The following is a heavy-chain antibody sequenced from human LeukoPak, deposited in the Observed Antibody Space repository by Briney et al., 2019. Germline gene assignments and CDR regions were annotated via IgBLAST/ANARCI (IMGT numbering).Heavy chain of an antibody. CDR1: GGSISSGDYY. Sequence: PSQTLSLTCTVSGGSISSGDYYWSWIRQPPGKGLEWIGYIYYSGSTYYNPSLKSRVTISVDTSKNQFSLKLSSVTAADTAVYYCARGGGSSGYYSSDYWGQGTLVTVSS. J-gene: IGHJ4*02. CDR3: ARGGGSSGYYSSDY. V-gene: IGHV4-30-4*01. CDR2: IYYSGST. D-gene: IGHD3-22*01.